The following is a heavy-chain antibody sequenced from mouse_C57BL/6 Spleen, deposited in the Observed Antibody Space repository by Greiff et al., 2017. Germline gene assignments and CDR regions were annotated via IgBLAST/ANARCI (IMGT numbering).Heavy chain of an antibody. CDR3: TRFPYGSSYWYFDV. Sequence: VQLQQSGAELVRPGASVTLSCKASGYTFTDYEMHWVKQTPVHGLEWIGAIDPETGGTAYNQKFKGKAILTADKSSSTAYMELRSLTSEDSAVYYCTRFPYGSSYWYFDVWGTGTTVTVSS. D-gene: IGHD1-1*01. V-gene: IGHV1-15*01. CDR2: IDPETGGT. CDR1: GYTFTDYE. J-gene: IGHJ1*03.